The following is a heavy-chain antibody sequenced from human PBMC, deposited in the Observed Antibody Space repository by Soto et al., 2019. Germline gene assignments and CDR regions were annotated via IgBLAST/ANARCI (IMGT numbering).Heavy chain of an antibody. V-gene: IGHV4-59*01. CDR1: GGSISSYY. J-gene: IGHJ5*02. CDR2: IYYSGST. Sequence: PSETLSLTCTVSGGSISSYYWSWIRQPPGKGLEWIVYIYYSGSTNYNPSLKSRVTISVDTSKNQFSLKLSSVTAADTAVYYCARVSPIGWSGKNFDPWGQGTLVTVSS. CDR3: ARVSPIGWSGKNFDP. D-gene: IGHD3-3*01.